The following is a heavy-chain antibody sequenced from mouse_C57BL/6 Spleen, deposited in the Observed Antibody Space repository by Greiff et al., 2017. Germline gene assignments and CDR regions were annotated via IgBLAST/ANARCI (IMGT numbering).Heavy chain of an antibody. Sequence: VQLQQSGAELVKPGASVKLSCKASGYTFTSYWMHWVKQRPGQGLEWIGMIHPNSGSTNYNEKFKSKASLTVDKSSSTAYMQLSSLTSEDSAVYYCASGITTVVADFDDWGQGTTLTVSS. CDR2: IHPNSGST. J-gene: IGHJ2*01. V-gene: IGHV1-64*01. D-gene: IGHD1-1*01. CDR3: ASGITTVVADFDD. CDR1: GYTFTSYW.